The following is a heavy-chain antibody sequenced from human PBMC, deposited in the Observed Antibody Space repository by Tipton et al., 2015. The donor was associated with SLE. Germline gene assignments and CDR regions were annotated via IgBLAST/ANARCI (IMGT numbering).Heavy chain of an antibody. J-gene: IGHJ4*02. Sequence: GLVKPSETLSLTCTVSGGSISSYFWSWIRQPPGKGLEWIGYIYSSGTTQYNPSLKSRVMMSVDTSKNQFTLKVSSVTATDTAVYYCAKAGRYGSSSLFDSWGQGALVTVSS. CDR1: GGSISSYF. CDR3: AKAGRYGSSSLFDS. V-gene: IGHV4-59*06. CDR2: IYSSGTT. D-gene: IGHD6-6*01.